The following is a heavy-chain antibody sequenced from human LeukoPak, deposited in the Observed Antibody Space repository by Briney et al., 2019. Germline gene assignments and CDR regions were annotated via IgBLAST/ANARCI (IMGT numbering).Heavy chain of an antibody. J-gene: IGHJ4*02. D-gene: IGHD2-15*01. V-gene: IGHV3-43*02. CDR3: AKDISYGRVDYFDY. CDR1: GFTFDDYA. Sequence: GGSLRLSCAASGFTFDDYAMHWVPQAPGRGQEWVSLISGDGGRTYYADPVKGRSTISRDNTKNSLYLQMNSLRTEDTALFYCAKDISYGRVDYFDYWGQGTLVTVSS. CDR2: ISGDGGRT.